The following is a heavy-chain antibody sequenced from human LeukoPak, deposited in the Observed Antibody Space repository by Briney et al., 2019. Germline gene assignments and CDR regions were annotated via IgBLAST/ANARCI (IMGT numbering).Heavy chain of an antibody. CDR1: GGSISSYY. D-gene: IGHD3-10*01. Sequence: SETLSLTCTVSGGSISSYYWSWIRQPPGKGLEWIGYIYYSGSTNYNPSLKCRVTISVDTSKNQFSLKLSSVTAADTAVYYCASVPGHYWGQGTLVTVSS. V-gene: IGHV4-59*08. CDR3: ASVPGHY. CDR2: IYYSGST. J-gene: IGHJ4*02.